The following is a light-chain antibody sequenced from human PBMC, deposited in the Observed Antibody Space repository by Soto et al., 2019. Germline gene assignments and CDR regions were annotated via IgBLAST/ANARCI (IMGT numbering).Light chain of an antibody. V-gene: IGLV2-8*01. CDR1: SSDVGGYNY. Sequence: QSALTQPPFASGSPGQSVTISCTGTSSDVGGYNYVSWYQQHPGKAPKLMIYEVSKRPSGVPDRFSGSKSGNTASLTVSGLQAEDEADYYCSSYAGSNNWVVFGGGTKLTVL. CDR3: SSYAGSNNWVV. J-gene: IGLJ2*01. CDR2: EVS.